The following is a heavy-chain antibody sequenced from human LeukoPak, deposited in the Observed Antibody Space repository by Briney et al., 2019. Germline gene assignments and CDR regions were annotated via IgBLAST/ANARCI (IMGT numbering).Heavy chain of an antibody. J-gene: IGHJ4*02. Sequence: SQTLSLTCAISGDSVSSNSAAWTWIRQSPSKGLEWLGRTYYRSKWYNDYAVSVKSRITINPDTSKNQFSLQLNSVTPEDTAVYYCARDASRSGLPKYYFDYWGQGTLVTVSS. D-gene: IGHD3-10*01. CDR1: GDSVSSNSAA. CDR3: ARDASRSGLPKYYFDY. CDR2: TYYRSKWYN. V-gene: IGHV6-1*01.